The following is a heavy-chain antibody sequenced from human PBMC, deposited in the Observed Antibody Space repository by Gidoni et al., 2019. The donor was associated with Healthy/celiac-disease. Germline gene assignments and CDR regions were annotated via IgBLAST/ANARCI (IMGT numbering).Heavy chain of an antibody. CDR3: TTTYDFWSGIDY. CDR1: GFTFGYYA. CDR2: IRSKAYGGTT. Sequence: EVQLVESGGGLVKPGRSLRLSCTASGFTFGYYAMSWFRQAPGKGLEWVGFIRSKAYGGTTEYAASVKGRFTISRDDSKSIAYLQMNSLKTEDTAVYYCTTTYDFWSGIDYWGQGTLVTVSS. D-gene: IGHD3-3*01. V-gene: IGHV3-49*05. J-gene: IGHJ4*02.